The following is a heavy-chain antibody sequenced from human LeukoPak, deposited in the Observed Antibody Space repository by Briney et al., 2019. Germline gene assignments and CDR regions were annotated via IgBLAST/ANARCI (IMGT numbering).Heavy chain of an antibody. D-gene: IGHD6-25*01. CDR2: ISSSSSYI. J-gene: IGHJ4*02. CDR1: GFTFSSYW. V-gene: IGHV3-21*01. CDR3: ARDMYSSEFDY. Sequence: GGSLRPSCASSGFTFSSYWMSWVRQAPGKGLEWVSSISSSSSYIYYADSVKGRFTISRDNAKNSLYLQMNSLRAEDTAVYYCARDMYSSEFDYWGQGTLVTVSS.